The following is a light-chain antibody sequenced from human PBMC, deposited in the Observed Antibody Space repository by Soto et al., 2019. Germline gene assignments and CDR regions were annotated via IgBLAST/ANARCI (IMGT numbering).Light chain of an antibody. V-gene: IGLV4-69*01. CDR3: HAWGTGGV. Sequence: QPVLTQSPSASASPGASVKLTCTLSSGHSDYAIAWHQQQPEKGPRYLMKVTSDGSHTKGDGIPDRVSGSSSGAARSLTMSRLRADDEADYYCHAWGTGGVFGGGTKLTVL. CDR1: SGHSDYA. J-gene: IGLJ3*02. CDR2: VTSDGSH.